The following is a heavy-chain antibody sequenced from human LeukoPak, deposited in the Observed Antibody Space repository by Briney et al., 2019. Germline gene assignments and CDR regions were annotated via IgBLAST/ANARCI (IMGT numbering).Heavy chain of an antibody. V-gene: IGHV1-2*02. CDR1: GYTFTDYY. J-gene: IGHJ4*02. CDR2: INPNTGAT. CDR3: ARAAFYYDSSGRSPDFDY. Sequence: ASVKVSCKASGYTFTDYYLHWVRQAPGQGLEWMGWINPNTGATDYAQNFQGRVAMTRDTSISTAYMDLSRLRSDDTAVYYCARAAFYYDSSGRSPDFDYWGQGTLVTVSS. D-gene: IGHD3-22*01.